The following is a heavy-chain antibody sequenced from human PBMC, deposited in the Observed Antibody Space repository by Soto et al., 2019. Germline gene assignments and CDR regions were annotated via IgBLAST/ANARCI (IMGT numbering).Heavy chain of an antibody. V-gene: IGHV1-58*01. Sequence: GASVKVSCKASGFTFSSSAVQWVRQARGQRLEWIGKIVVGSGNTNYAQKFQERVTITRGMSTSTAYMELSSLRSEDTAFYYCAAFDPGPMGFDPWGQGTLVTVSS. CDR1: GFTFSSSA. J-gene: IGHJ5*02. D-gene: IGHD3-9*01. CDR2: IVVGSGNT. CDR3: AAFDPGPMGFDP.